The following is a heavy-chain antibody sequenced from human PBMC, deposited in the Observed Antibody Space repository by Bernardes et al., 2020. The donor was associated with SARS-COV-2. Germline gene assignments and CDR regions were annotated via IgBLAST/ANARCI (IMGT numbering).Heavy chain of an antibody. CDR2: IFPDDSDT. CDR3: ARRGGGLGRYDY. CDR1: GYTFASNW. J-gene: IGHJ4*02. V-gene: IGHV5-51*01. D-gene: IGHD3-10*01. Sequence: GESLKISCQTSGYTFASNWIGWVRQMPGKGLEWVGIIFPDDSDTRYSPSFEGHVTISADKSISTAYRQWSSLKASDTAMYYCARRGGGLGRYDYWGQGTLVTVSS.